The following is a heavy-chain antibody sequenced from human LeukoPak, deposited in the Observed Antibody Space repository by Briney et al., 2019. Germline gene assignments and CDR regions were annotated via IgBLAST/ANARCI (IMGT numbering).Heavy chain of an antibody. J-gene: IGHJ4*02. Sequence: ASVKVSCKASGYTFTGYYMHWVRQAPGQGLEWMGWINPNSGGTNYAQKFQGWVTMTRDTSISTAYMELSRLRSDDTAVYYCARETWGSSGSYPFDYWGQGTLVTVSS. CDR2: INPNSGGT. D-gene: IGHD3-10*01. V-gene: IGHV1-2*04. CDR3: ARETWGSSGSYPFDY. CDR1: GYTFTGYY.